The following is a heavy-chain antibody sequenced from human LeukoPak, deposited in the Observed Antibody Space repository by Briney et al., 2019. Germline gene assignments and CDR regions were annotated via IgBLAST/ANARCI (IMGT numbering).Heavy chain of an antibody. CDR3: AIGYSSFNY. CDR2: INHSGST. Sequence: SETLSLTCAVYGGSFSGYYWSWIRQPPGKGLEWIGEINHSGSTNYNPSLKSRVTISVDTPKNQFSLKLSSVTAADTAVYYCAIGYSSFNYWGQGTLVTVSS. V-gene: IGHV4-34*01. J-gene: IGHJ4*02. CDR1: GGSFSGYY. D-gene: IGHD6-19*01.